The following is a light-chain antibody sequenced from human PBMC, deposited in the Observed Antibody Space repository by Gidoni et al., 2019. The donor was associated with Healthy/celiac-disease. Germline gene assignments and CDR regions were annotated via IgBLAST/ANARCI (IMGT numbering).Light chain of an antibody. Sequence: EIVSTQSPGTLSLSPGERATLPCRASQRLSSSYLAWYQQKPGQAPRLLIYGASSGSGTDFTLTLSRLGPEAFAVYFCQRYGSSPTLTFGGGTKVEIK. V-gene: IGKV3-20*01. CDR3: QRYGSSPTLT. CDR1: QRLSSSY. J-gene: IGKJ4*01. CDR2: GAS.